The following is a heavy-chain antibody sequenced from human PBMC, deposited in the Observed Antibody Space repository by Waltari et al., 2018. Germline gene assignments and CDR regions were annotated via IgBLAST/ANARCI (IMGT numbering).Heavy chain of an antibody. Sequence: VQLVESGGGVVQPGRSLRLSCAASGFTFSSYGMHWVRQAPGKGLEWVAVIWYDGSNKYYADSVKGRFTISRDNSKNTLYLQMNSLRAEDTAVYYCARDRWCTSCSPTEYGMDVWGQGTTVTVSS. CDR1: GFTFSSYG. CDR2: IWYDGSNK. CDR3: ARDRWCTSCSPTEYGMDV. J-gene: IGHJ6*02. V-gene: IGHV3-33*01. D-gene: IGHD2-2*01.